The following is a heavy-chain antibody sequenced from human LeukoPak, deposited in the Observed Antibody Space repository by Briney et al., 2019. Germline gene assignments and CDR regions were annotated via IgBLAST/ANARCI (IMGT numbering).Heavy chain of an antibody. D-gene: IGHD6-13*01. V-gene: IGHV1-2*02. CDR2: INPNSGGT. CDR1: GYTFTGYY. CDR3: ATGSSSWYGNFDY. J-gene: IGHJ4*02. Sequence: ASVKVSCKASGYTFTGYYMHWVRQAPRQGLEWMGWINPNSGGTNYAQKFQGRVTMTRDTSISTAYMELSRLRSDDTAVYYCATGSSSWYGNFDYWGQGTLVTVSS.